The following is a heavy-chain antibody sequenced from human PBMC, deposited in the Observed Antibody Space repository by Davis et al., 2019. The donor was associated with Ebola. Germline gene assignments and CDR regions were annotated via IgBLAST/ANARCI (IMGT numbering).Heavy chain of an antibody. D-gene: IGHD2-2*01. CDR1: GFTVSSNY. Sequence: PGGSLRLSCAASGFTVSSNYMSWVRQAPGKGLEWVSVIYSGGSTYYADSVKGRFTISRDNSKNTLYLQMNSLRAEDTAVYYCARESSTAARHYYYYGMDVWGQGTTVTVSS. J-gene: IGHJ6*02. CDR3: ARESSTAARHYYYYGMDV. CDR2: IYSGGST. V-gene: IGHV3-53*01.